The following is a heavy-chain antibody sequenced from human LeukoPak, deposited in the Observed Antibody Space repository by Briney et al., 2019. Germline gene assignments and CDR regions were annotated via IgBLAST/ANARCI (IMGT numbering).Heavy chain of an antibody. CDR1: GFSFSSYS. Sequence: GGSLRLSCAVSGFSFSSYSMHWVRQAPGKGLEWAAVISSDGSNKYYADSVKGRFTISRDNSKNTLYLQMNSLRAEDTAVYYCAKGIGSAQGPFYYYYYGMDVWGQGTTVTVSS. J-gene: IGHJ6*02. CDR3: AKGIGSAQGPFYYYYYGMDV. D-gene: IGHD2/OR15-2a*01. CDR2: ISSDGSNK. V-gene: IGHV3-30-3*01.